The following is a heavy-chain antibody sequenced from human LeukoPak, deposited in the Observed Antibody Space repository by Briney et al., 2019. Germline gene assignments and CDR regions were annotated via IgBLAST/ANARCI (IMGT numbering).Heavy chain of an antibody. Sequence: GGSLRLSCAASGFTVSSNYMSWVRQAPVKGLEWVSVIYSGGSTYYADSVKGRFTISRDNSKNTLYLQMNSLRAEDTAVYYCAKVHILYKPLLSDFDYWGQGTLVTVSS. CDR3: AKVHILYKPLLSDFDY. J-gene: IGHJ4*02. D-gene: IGHD2-21*02. CDR1: GFTVSSNY. V-gene: IGHV3-66*01. CDR2: IYSGGST.